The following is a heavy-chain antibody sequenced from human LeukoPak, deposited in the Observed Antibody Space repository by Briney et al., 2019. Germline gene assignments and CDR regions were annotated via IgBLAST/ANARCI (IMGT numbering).Heavy chain of an antibody. J-gene: IGHJ4*02. D-gene: IGHD2-2*01. Sequence: GGSLRLSCAASGFTFSDYYMSWIRQAPGKGLEWVSYISSSGSTIYYADSVKGRFTISRDNAKNSLYLQMNSLRAEDTAVYYCVRGGGLDCSSTSCFLYYFDYWGQGTLVTVSS. CDR2: ISSSGSTI. V-gene: IGHV3-11*04. CDR1: GFTFSDYY. CDR3: VRGGGLDCSSTSCFLYYFDY.